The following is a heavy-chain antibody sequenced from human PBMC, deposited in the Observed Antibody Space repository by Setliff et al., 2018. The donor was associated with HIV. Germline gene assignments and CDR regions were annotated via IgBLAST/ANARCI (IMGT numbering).Heavy chain of an antibody. Sequence: PSETLSLTCTVSGGSISSYYWSWIRQPPGKGLEWMGYIYHSGTSNYNPSLKSRVTISVDTSKNQFSLELSSVTAADTAVYYCARSMGAFDYWGPGALVTVSS. CDR3: ARSMGAFDY. V-gene: IGHV4-59*12. D-gene: IGHD1-26*01. CDR2: IYHSGTS. CDR1: GGSISSYY. J-gene: IGHJ4*02.